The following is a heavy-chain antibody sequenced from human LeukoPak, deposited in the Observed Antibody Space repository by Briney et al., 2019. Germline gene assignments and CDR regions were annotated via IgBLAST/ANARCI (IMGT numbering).Heavy chain of an antibody. Sequence: ASVKVSCKASGYTFTGYYMHWVRQAPGQGLEWMGWINPNSGGTNYAQKFQGRVTMTRDTSISTAYMELSRLRSDDTAVYYCARDSLAAAGHDAFDIWGQGTMVTVSS. V-gene: IGHV1-2*02. CDR2: INPNSGGT. CDR1: GYTFTGYY. J-gene: IGHJ3*02. D-gene: IGHD6-13*01. CDR3: ARDSLAAAGHDAFDI.